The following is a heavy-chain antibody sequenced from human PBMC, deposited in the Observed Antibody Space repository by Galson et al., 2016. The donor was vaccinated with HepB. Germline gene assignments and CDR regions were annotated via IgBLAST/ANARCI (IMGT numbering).Heavy chain of an antibody. CDR1: GFTFSTYS. D-gene: IGHD5-12*01. Sequence: LRLSRAASGFTFSTYSMNWVRQAPGKGLEWVPNIGNSGGYIYYADSLKGRFTISRDNAKNSLFLQMNSLRVEDTAVYYCARDGSRLDYWGQGTLVTVSS. V-gene: IGHV3-21*01. CDR3: ARDGSRLDY. CDR2: IGNSGGYI. J-gene: IGHJ4*02.